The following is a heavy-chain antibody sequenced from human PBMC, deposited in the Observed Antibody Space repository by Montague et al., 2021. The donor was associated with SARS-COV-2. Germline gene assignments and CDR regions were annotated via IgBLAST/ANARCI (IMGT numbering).Heavy chain of an antibody. CDR1: GFSLSTSAVG. CDR3: AHRIQNLNGFQX. Sequence: PALMKPTQTLTLTCSFSGFSLSTSAVGVGWIRQPPGKALEWLAVIYWNDDKYYDPSLNSRLTITKDTSKNQVVLTMTNMDLVDTATYYCAHRIQNLNGFQXWDQGTLVTVSS. V-gene: IGHV2-5*01. J-gene: IGHJ1*01. D-gene: IGHD2-8*01. CDR2: IYWNDDK.